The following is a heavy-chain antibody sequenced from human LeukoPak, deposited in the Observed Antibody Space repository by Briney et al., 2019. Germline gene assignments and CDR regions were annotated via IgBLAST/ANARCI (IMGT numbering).Heavy chain of an antibody. J-gene: IGHJ4*02. CDR3: ARRNLGDIVVVPAAIPPSYFDC. CDR1: GFTFSNYA. CDR2: INHSGST. D-gene: IGHD2-2*01. Sequence: GSLRLSCAASGFTFSNYAMTWVRQPPGKGLEWIGEINHSGSTNYNPSLKSRVTISVDTSKNQFSLKLSSVTAADTAVYYCARRNLGDIVVVPAAIPPSYFDCWGQGTLVTVSS. V-gene: IGHV4-34*08.